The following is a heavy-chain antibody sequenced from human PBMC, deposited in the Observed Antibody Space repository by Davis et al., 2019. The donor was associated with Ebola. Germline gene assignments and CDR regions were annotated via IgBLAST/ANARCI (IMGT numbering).Heavy chain of an antibody. CDR3: ARDTAGTTTVNYGRFDY. Sequence: PGGSLRLSCAASGFTFSSYSMNWVRQAPGKGLEWVSSISSSSSYIYYADSVKGRFTISRDNAKNSLYLQMNSLRAEDTAVYYCARDTAGTTTVNYGRFDYWGQGTLVTVSS. CDR1: GFTFSSYS. V-gene: IGHV3-21*01. CDR2: ISSSSSYI. J-gene: IGHJ4*02. D-gene: IGHD4-11*01.